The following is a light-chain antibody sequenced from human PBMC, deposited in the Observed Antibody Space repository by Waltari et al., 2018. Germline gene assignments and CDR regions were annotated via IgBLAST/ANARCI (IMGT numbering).Light chain of an antibody. CDR2: DVT. V-gene: IGLV2-14*03. CDR3: SSQTLDGLVL. Sequence: QSALTQPASVSGSPGQSIPISCSGVGSAVGASDYVSWHQHHPGKAPQVIIYDVTNPPSGVSDRFSASKSANTASLTISRLQPEDEADYYCSSQTLDGLVLFGGGTRLTVL. CDR1: GSAVGASDY. J-gene: IGLJ2*01.